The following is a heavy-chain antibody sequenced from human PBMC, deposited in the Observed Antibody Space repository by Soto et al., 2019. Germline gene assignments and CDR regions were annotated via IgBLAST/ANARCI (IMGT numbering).Heavy chain of an antibody. V-gene: IGHV5-10-1*01. J-gene: IGHJ5*02. CDR3: ARHRAAAAGTEWFDP. CDR2: IDPSDSYT. Sequence: GESLKISCKGSGYSFTSYWISGVRQMPGKGLEWMGRIDPSDSYTNYGPSFQGHLTISADKSISTAYLQWSSLKASDTAMYYCARHRAAAAGTEWFDPWGQGTLVTVSS. CDR1: GYSFTSYW. D-gene: IGHD6-13*01.